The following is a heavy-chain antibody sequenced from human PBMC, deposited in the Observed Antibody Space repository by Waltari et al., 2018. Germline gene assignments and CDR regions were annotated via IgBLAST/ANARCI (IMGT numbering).Heavy chain of an antibody. V-gene: IGHV1-69*01. CDR1: GGPFSSYA. D-gene: IGHD6-19*01. J-gene: IGHJ4*02. CDR3: ARGPSVLPGLIDY. CDR2: IIPILGTA. Sequence: QVQLVQSGAEVKKPGSSVKVSCKASGGPFSSYAISWVPRAPGQGLEWMGGIIPILGTANDEQKFQGRVTITADESTSTAYMELSSLRSEDTAVYYCARGPSVLPGLIDYWGQGTLVTVSS.